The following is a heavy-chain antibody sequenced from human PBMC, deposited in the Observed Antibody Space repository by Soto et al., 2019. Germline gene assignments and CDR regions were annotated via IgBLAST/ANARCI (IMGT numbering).Heavy chain of an antibody. V-gene: IGHV3-23*01. CDR2: ISGGGDRT. D-gene: IGHD3-16*02. Sequence: PGGSLRLSCGASGFPFNTHGMAWVRHAPGKGLEWVSGISGGGDRTQYADGVKGRFTISRDNSKNTVDLQMTSLRAEDTATYYCAKTATYDYVWGDYRYFFDHWGQGTVVTISS. CDR3: AKTATYDYVWGDYRYFFDH. J-gene: IGHJ4*02. CDR1: GFPFNTHG.